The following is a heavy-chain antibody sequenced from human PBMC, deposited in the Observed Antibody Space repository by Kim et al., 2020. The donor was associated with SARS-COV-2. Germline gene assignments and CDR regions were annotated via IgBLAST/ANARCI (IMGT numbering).Heavy chain of an antibody. CDR2: ISYDGSNK. J-gene: IGHJ6*02. CDR3: ARGGLHYDSSGDYYYYSVMDV. Sequence: GGSLRLSCAASGFTFSSYGMHWVRQAPGKGLEWVAVISYDGSNKYYADSVMGRFTISRDNSKNKNTLYLQMNSLRAEDTAVFYCARGGLHYDSSGDYYYYSVMDVWGQGTTVTVSS. D-gene: IGHD3-22*01. V-gene: IGHV3-30*03. CDR1: GFTFSSYG.